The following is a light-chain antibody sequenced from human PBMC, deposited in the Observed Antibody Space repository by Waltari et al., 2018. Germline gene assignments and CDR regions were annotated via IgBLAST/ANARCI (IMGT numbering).Light chain of an antibody. Sequence: EIVLTQSPGTLSLSPGERVTLSCRASQSVSSSYLAWFQQKPGQAPRLLIYGASSRATGIPDRFSGSGSGTDFTLTISRLELEDFAVYYCQQYDSSPWTFGQGTKVEI. CDR3: QQYDSSPWT. J-gene: IGKJ1*01. CDR2: GAS. V-gene: IGKV3-20*01. CDR1: QSVSSSY.